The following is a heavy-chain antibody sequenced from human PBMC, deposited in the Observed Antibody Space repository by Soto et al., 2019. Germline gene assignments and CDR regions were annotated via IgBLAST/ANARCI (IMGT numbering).Heavy chain of an antibody. Sequence: GASVKFSCKASGFTFTSSAVQWVRQARGQRLEWIGWIVVGSGNTNYAQKFQERVTITRDMSTSTAYMELSSLRSDDTAVYYCTKKGGGPFPFDPWGQGTRVTVSS. CDR3: TKKGGGPFPFDP. CDR1: GFTFTSSA. J-gene: IGHJ5*02. D-gene: IGHD3-10*01. CDR2: IVVGSGNT. V-gene: IGHV1-58*01.